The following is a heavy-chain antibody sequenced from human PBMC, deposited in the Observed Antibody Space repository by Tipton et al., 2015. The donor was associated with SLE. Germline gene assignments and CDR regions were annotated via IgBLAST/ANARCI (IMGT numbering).Heavy chain of an antibody. V-gene: IGHV4-39*07. CDR2: IYYSGAT. D-gene: IGHD3-9*01. CDR1: GGSISSDSYY. CDR3: ARGGVLRYFDWLSLGQGLDV. J-gene: IGHJ6*02. Sequence: LVKPSETLSLTCTVSGGSISSDSYYWGWIRQPPGKGLEWIGSIYYSGATYYNPSLKSRVTISEDTSKNRVSLKLNSVTAADTAVYYCARGGVLRYFDWLSLGQGLDVWGQGTTVTVSS.